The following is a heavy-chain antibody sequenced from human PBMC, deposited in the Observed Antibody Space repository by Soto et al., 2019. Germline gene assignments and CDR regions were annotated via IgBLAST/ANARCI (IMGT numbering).Heavy chain of an antibody. V-gene: IGHV3-23*01. Sequence: DVQLLESGGALVQLGGSLRLSCAASGFTFSRYAMNWVRQAPGKGLEWVSTLSGSGSGSYYPDSLRGRFTISRDNSKNTLYPQMNNRRAEDTAVYYCAKAPISLDGSGYYFASFDYWGHGTRVTVSS. CDR1: GFTFSRYA. J-gene: IGHJ4*01. D-gene: IGHD3-22*01. CDR2: LSGSGSGS. CDR3: AKAPISLDGSGYYFASFDY.